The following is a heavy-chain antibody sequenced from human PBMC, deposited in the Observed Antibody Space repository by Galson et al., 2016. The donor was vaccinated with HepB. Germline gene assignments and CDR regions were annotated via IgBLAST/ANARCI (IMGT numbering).Heavy chain of an antibody. J-gene: IGHJ4*02. D-gene: IGHD6-13*01. CDR2: ISSSSNSI. V-gene: IGHV3-21*01. CDR1: GFTFSSYS. Sequence: SLRLSCAASGFTFSSYSMNWVRQAPGKGLEWVSAISSSSNSIHYADSVKGRFTISRDNAKNSLYLQMNSLRAEDTAVYYCARPIAATGKLGRFWGQGTLVTVSS. CDR3: ARPIAATGKLGRF.